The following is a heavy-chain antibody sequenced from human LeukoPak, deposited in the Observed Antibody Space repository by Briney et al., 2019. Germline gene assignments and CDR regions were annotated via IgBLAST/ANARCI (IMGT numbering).Heavy chain of an antibody. CDR3: AKSHHVTAIDY. V-gene: IGHV3-23*05. D-gene: IGHD2-21*02. CDR1: GFTFSTYA. CDR2: IGSSDTNT. Sequence: GGSLRLSCAASGFTFSTYAMSWVRQAPGKGLEWVSVIGSSDTNTFYADSVKGRFTISRDNSKNTLYLQMNSLRADDTAVYYCAKSHHVTAIDYWGQGTLVTVSS. J-gene: IGHJ4*02.